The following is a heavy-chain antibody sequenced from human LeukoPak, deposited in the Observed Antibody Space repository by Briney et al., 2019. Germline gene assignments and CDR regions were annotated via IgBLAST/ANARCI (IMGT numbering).Heavy chain of an antibody. Sequence: SVKVSCKASGGTFSSYAISWVRRAPGQGLEWMGRIIPILGIANYAQKFQGRVTITADKSTSTAYMELSSLRSEDTAVYYCARDRDTGYYYGMDVWGQGTTVTVSS. CDR1: GGTFSSYA. V-gene: IGHV1-69*04. D-gene: IGHD5-18*01. CDR2: IIPILGIA. CDR3: ARDRDTGYYYGMDV. J-gene: IGHJ6*02.